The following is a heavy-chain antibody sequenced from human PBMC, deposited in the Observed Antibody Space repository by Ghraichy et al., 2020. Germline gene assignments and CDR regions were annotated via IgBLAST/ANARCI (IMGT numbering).Heavy chain of an antibody. CDR2: INQDGSEK. Sequence: GGSLRLSCAASGFTFGTAWMSWVRQAPGKGLEWVANINQDGSEKYYVDSVKGRFTISRDNAKNSLYLQMNSLGAEDTALYYCVRSIRDGGNWGQGTVVTVSS. CDR3: VRSIRDGGN. D-gene: IGHD3-16*01. CDR1: GFTFGTAW. J-gene: IGHJ4*02. V-gene: IGHV3-7*03.